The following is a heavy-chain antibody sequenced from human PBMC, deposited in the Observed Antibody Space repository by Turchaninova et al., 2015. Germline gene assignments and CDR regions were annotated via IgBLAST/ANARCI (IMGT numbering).Heavy chain of an antibody. D-gene: IGHD1-26*01. CDR1: GGSFRGYY. Sequence: QVQLQQWGAGLLKPSETLSLTCAVYGGSFRGYYWSWLRQPPGKGLAGIGEINHSGSTNHNPPLKSRVTRSVDTSKNQFALKLSSVTAADTAVYYCATGIVGATNAFDIWGQGTMVTVSS. CDR3: ATGIVGATNAFDI. CDR2: INHSGST. J-gene: IGHJ3*02. V-gene: IGHV4-34*01.